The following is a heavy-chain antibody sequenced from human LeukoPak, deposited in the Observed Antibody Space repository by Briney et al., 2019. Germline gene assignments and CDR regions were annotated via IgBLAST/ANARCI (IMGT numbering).Heavy chain of an antibody. CDR2: IDHSGST. CDR1: GGSFSGYY. J-gene: IGHJ4*02. D-gene: IGHD5-18*01. Sequence: ETLSLTCAVYGGSFSGYYWSWIRQPPGKVLGWIGEIDHSGSTNYNPSLKSRVTISVDTSKNQFSLKLSSVTAADTAVYYCARETVATAMVIDYWGQGTLVTVSS. V-gene: IGHV4-34*01. CDR3: ARETVATAMVIDY.